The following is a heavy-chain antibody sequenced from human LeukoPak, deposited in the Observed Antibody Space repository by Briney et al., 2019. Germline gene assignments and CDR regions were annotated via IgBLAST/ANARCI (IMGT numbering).Heavy chain of an antibody. CDR1: GYTFTGFY. CDR2: IDPNSGGT. Sequence: ASVKVSCKAYGYTFTGFYIHWVRQAPGQGLEWMGWIDPNSGGTNYAQKFLGSVTMTGDTSINTAFMELSRLRSDDTAIYYCARGRGTTMVRGVITNYFDLWGRGSLVTVSS. D-gene: IGHD3-10*01. V-gene: IGHV1-2*02. J-gene: IGHJ2*01. CDR3: ARGRGTTMVRGVITNYFDL.